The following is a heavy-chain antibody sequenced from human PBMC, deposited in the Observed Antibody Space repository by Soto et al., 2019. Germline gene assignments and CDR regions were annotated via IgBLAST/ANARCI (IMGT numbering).Heavy chain of an antibody. D-gene: IGHD3-10*01. J-gene: IGHJ4*02. Sequence: EVQLVESGGGLVEPGGSLRLSCAASGFTFSSSSMNWVRQAPGGGLEWGSSISGTSDYISYADSVKGRFTISRDNARNSLFLQMNSLRAEDTAVYFCARVPSYYGSGSYYYFDYWGQGALVTVSS. V-gene: IGHV3-21*02. CDR1: GFTFSSSS. CDR3: ARVPSYYGSGSYYYFDY. CDR2: ISGTSDYI.